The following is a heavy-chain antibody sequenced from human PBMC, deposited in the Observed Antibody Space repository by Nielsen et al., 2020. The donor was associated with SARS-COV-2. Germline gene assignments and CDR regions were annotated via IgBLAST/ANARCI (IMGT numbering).Heavy chain of an antibody. D-gene: IGHD3-10*01. Sequence: SETLSLTCAVSDGSLSGHYWTWIRQPPGKGLEWIGEVSHSGSTNTNPSLKSRVTISVDTSKSQFSLKLRSVTAADTAVYYCAKHEGEDWGQGTLVTVSS. V-gene: IGHV4-34*01. CDR1: DGSLSGHY. J-gene: IGHJ4*02. CDR3: AKHEGED. CDR2: VSHSGST.